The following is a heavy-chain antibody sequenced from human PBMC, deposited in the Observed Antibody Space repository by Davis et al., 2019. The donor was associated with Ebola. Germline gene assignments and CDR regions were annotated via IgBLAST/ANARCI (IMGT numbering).Heavy chain of an antibody. CDR3: ADQKNYASDI. V-gene: IGHV3-74*01. Sequence: HTGGSLRLSCVASGFTFSTYWMHWVRQAPGKGLVWVSRIKSDGSSTYYADSVKGRFTISRDNAKNTLYLQMNSLRDEDTAVYYCADQKNYASDIWGQGTTVTVSS. CDR2: IKSDGSST. CDR1: GFTFSTYW. J-gene: IGHJ3*02.